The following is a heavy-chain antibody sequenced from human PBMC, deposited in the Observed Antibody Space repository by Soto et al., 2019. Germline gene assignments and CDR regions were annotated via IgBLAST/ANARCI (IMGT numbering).Heavy chain of an antibody. V-gene: IGHV3-21*01. Sequence: GGSLRLSCEASGFSFSTYSMHWVRQAPGKGLEWVSSIGRRSDIYYADSVKGRFTISRGNAKNSVSLQMNSLRDEDTAVYYCAREETAWPLAYGLDVWGQGTTVTVSS. CDR1: GFSFSTYS. CDR2: IGRRSDI. CDR3: AREETAWPLAYGLDV. J-gene: IGHJ6*02. D-gene: IGHD2-21*02.